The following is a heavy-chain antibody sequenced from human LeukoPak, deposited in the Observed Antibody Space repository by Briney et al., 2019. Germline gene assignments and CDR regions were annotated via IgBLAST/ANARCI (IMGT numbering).Heavy chain of an antibody. CDR1: GYSISSGYY. J-gene: IGHJ4*02. Sequence: PSETLSLTCAVSGYSISSGYYWGWIRQSPEKGLEWIGSIYHSGTTYYNPSLKSRVTISIDTSKNQFSLNLNSVTAADTAVYYCAWKYYYDSSGYFYVDQWGQGILVTLSS. CDR2: IYHSGTT. D-gene: IGHD3-22*01. V-gene: IGHV4-38-2*01. CDR3: AWKYYYDSSGYFYVDQ.